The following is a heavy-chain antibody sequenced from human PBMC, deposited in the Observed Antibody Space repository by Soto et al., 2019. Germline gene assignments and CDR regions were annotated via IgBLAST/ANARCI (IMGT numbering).Heavy chain of an antibody. CDR3: ARSQSYYYYYMDV. J-gene: IGHJ6*03. V-gene: IGHV4-59*01. D-gene: IGHD4-4*01. CDR1: GGSIRSYY. CDR2: IYYSGST. Sequence: SETLSLTCTVSGGSIRSYYWSWIRQPPGKGLEWIGYIYYSGSTNYNPSLKSRVTISVDTSKNQFSLKLNSVTAADTAVYYCARSQSYYYYYMDVWGKGTTGTVSS.